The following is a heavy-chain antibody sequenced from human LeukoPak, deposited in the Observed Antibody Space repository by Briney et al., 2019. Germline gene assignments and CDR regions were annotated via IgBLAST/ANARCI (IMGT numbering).Heavy chain of an antibody. V-gene: IGHV3-21*01. CDR1: GFTFSSYG. D-gene: IGHD6-13*01. J-gene: IGHJ4*02. CDR3: ARVRAAALDY. Sequence: GGSLRLSCAASGFTFSSYGMNWVRQAPGKGLEWVSSISSSSSYIYYADSVKGRFTISRDNAKNSLYLQMNSLRAEDMAVYYCARVRAAALDYWGQGTLVTVSS. CDR2: ISSSSSYI.